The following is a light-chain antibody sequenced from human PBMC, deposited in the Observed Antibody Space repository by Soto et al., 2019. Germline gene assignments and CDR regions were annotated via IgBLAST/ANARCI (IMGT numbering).Light chain of an antibody. J-gene: IGKJ5*01. CDR2: DAS. Sequence: EIVFTQSPATLSLSPGERATLSFTSSQSVSSYLAWYQQKPGQAPRLLIYDASNRATGIPARFSGSGSGTDFTLTISSLEPEDFAVYYCQQRSNWPPITFGQGTRLEIK. CDR1: QSVSSY. CDR3: QQRSNWPPIT. V-gene: IGKV3-11*01.